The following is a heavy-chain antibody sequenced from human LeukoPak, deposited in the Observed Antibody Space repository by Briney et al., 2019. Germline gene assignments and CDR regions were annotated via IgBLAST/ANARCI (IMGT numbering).Heavy chain of an antibody. CDR3: AKMVHTEQWLVPFDY. CDR2: ISGSGGST. D-gene: IGHD6-19*01. CDR1: GFTVSSNF. J-gene: IGHJ4*02. V-gene: IGHV3-23*01. Sequence: PGGSLRLSCAASGFTVSSNFMSWVRQAPGKGLEWVSTISGSGGSTYYADSVKGRFTISRDNSKNTLYLQMNSLRAEDTAVYYCAKMVHTEQWLVPFDYWGQGTLVTVSS.